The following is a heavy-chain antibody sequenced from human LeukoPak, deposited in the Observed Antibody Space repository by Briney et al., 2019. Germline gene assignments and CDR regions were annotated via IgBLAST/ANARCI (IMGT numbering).Heavy chain of an antibody. Sequence: GGSLRLSCAASGFTFSSYEMNWVRQAPGKGLEWVSYISSSGSTIYYAGSVKGRFTISRDNAKNSLYLQMNSLRAEDTAVYYCAREAYGSGSYYTYYYYYYMDVWGKGTTVTISS. D-gene: IGHD3-10*01. J-gene: IGHJ6*03. V-gene: IGHV3-48*03. CDR2: ISSSGSTI. CDR1: GFTFSSYE. CDR3: AREAYGSGSYYTYYYYYYMDV.